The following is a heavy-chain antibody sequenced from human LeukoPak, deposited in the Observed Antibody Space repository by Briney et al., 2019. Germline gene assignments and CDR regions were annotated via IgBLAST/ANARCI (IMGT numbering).Heavy chain of an antibody. CDR2: IYSGGST. CDR1: GFTVCSNY. V-gene: IGHV3-66*02. CDR3: ARDRGYSSSPGDY. J-gene: IGHJ4*02. D-gene: IGHD6-6*01. Sequence: QAGGSLRLSCAASGFTVCSNYMSWVRQAPGKGLQWVSVIYSGGSTYYADSVKGRFTISRDNSKNTLYLQMNSLRAEDTAVYYCARDRGYSSSPGDYWGQGTLVTVSS.